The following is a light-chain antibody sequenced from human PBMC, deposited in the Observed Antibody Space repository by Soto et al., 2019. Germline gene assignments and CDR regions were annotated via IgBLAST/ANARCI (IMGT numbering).Light chain of an antibody. V-gene: IGLV1-40*01. CDR1: SSNIGTGYD. CDR2: GNS. J-gene: IGLJ1*01. Sequence: QSVLTQPPSVSGAPGQRVTISCTGSSSNIGTGYDVHWYQQLPGTAPKLFIYGNSNRPSGVPDRFSGSKSGTSASLAITGLQAEDEADYYCQSFDSRRFYVFGTGTKVTVL. CDR3: QSFDSRRFYV.